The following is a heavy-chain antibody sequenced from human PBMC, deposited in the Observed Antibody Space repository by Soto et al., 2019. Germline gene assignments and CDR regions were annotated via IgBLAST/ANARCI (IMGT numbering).Heavy chain of an antibody. J-gene: IGHJ3*02. CDR2: ITSSSTNT. Sequence: PLVESGGGLVKPGASLRLSCLASEFTFSDYYMHWIRQAPGKGLEWISSITSSSTNTDYADSVKGRFTIARDNAKNSVFLQMSSLRVDDTAIYYCARGAPWGVTFPFDIWGQGTMVSVSS. D-gene: IGHD7-27*01. CDR1: EFTFSDYY. V-gene: IGHV3-11*05. CDR3: ARGAPWGVTFPFDI.